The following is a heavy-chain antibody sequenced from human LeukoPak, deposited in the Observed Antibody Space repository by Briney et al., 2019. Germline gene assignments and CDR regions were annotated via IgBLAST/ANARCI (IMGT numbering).Heavy chain of an antibody. D-gene: IGHD3-22*01. CDR3: AREKLSFFDSSGYFDY. Sequence: GGSLRLSCAASGFTLSSYEMNWVRQAPGKGLEWVSFISSSGSAIHYADSVRGRFTISRDNAKNSLYLQMSRLRAEDTAVYYCAREKLSFFDSSGYFDYWGQGTLVTVSS. CDR1: GFTLSSYE. J-gene: IGHJ4*02. V-gene: IGHV3-48*03. CDR2: ISSSGSAI.